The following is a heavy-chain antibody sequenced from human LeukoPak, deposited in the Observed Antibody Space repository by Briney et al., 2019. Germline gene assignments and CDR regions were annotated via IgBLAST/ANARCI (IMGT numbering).Heavy chain of an antibody. CDR1: GGTFSSYG. CDR3: AGGLSPMGVIFDY. J-gene: IGHJ4*02. V-gene: IGHV1-69*04. Sequence: SVKVSCKASGGTFSSYGISWVRQAPGQGLEWMGRIIPLLGIANYAQKFQGRVTITADKSTSTVYMELSSLRSEDTAVYYCAGGLSPMGVIFDYWGQGTLVTASS. D-gene: IGHD2-21*01. CDR2: IIPLLGIA.